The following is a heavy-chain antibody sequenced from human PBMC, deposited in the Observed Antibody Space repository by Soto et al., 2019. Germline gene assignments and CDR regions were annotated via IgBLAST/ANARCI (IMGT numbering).Heavy chain of an antibody. D-gene: IGHD4-17*01. CDR2: ISAYNGNT. CDR1: GYTFTSYG. J-gene: IGHJ5*02. CDR3: ARDGHVGDYDIHPNWFDP. Sequence: ASVKVSCKASGYTFTSYGISWVRQAPGQGLEWMGWISAYNGNTNYAQKFQGWVTMTRDTSISTAYMELSRLRSDDTAVYYCARDGHVGDYDIHPNWFDPWGQGTLVTVSS. V-gene: IGHV1-18*01.